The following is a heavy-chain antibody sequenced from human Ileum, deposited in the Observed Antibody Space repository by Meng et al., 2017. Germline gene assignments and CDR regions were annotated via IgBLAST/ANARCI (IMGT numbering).Heavy chain of an antibody. J-gene: IGHJ4*02. D-gene: IGHD2/OR15-2a*01. CDR1: GGSISSSAYS. CDR2: IYQVGST. V-gene: IGHV4-30-2*01. Sequence: HLQLQESGSGLVTYSQPLSLTCTVSGGSISSSAYSWTWIRQPPGKGLEWIGYIYQVGSTNYNPSLKSRVTIFVDTSKNQFSLKLTSVTAADTAVYYCASSTSGPELNYWGQGTLVTVSS. CDR3: ASSTSGPELNY.